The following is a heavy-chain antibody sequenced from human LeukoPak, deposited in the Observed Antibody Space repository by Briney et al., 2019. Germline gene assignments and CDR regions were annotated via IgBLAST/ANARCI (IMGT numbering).Heavy chain of an antibody. D-gene: IGHD5-24*01. V-gene: IGHV4-59*01. Sequence: SETLSLNWTVAAGSISSYYWSWIRQPPGKGLEWTGYIYYSGSTNYNPSLKTGVTISVDTSKNQFSLKLSSVTAADTAFYYGARGPYRGYNRLFDYWGQGTLVTVSS. CDR3: ARGPYRGYNRLFDY. CDR2: IYYSGST. CDR1: AGSISSYY. J-gene: IGHJ4*01.